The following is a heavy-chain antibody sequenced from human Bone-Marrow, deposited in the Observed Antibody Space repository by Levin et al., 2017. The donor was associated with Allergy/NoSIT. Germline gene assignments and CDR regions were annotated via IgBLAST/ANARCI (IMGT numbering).Heavy chain of an antibody. CDR2: MSESGYT. V-gene: IGHV4-59*01. Sequence: NPSETLSLSCTVSGGPIRTDYWSWIRQSPGKGLEWVAYMSESGYTNYNGPLKSRVTISLDTSKSQFSLRMSSVTAADSAVYYCARGGPSSKYFDIWGRGTLVTVSS. J-gene: IGHJ2*01. D-gene: IGHD3-10*01. CDR1: GGPIRTDY. CDR3: ARGGPSSKYFDI.